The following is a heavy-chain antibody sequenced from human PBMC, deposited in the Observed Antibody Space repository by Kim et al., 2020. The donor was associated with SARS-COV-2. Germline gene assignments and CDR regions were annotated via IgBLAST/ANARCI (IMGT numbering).Heavy chain of an antibody. D-gene: IGHD2-2*01. V-gene: IGHV1-2*02. Sequence: ASVKVSCKASGYTFSGYYMHWVRQAPGQGVEWMGWINPNSGGTNHAQKFQGRVTMTRDTSISTAYMELSRLRSDDTAVYYCARDVGYCSSTSCYPDYWGQGTLVTVSS. CDR1: GYTFSGYY. CDR3: ARDVGYCSSTSCYPDY. CDR2: INPNSGGT. J-gene: IGHJ4*02.